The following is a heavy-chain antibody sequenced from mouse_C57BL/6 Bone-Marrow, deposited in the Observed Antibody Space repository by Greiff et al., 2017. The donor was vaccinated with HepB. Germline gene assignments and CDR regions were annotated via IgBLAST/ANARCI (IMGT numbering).Heavy chain of an antibody. CDR1: GYTFTDYY. CDR3: ASLKSGYYAMDY. CDR2: INPNNGGT. J-gene: IGHJ4*01. D-gene: IGHD1-3*01. V-gene: IGHV1-26*01. Sequence: VQLQQSGPELVKPGASVKISCKASGYTFTDYYMNWVKQSHGKSLEWIGDINPNNGGTSYNQKFKGKATLTVDKSSSTAYMELRSLTSEDSAVYYCASLKSGYYAMDYWGQGTSVTVSS.